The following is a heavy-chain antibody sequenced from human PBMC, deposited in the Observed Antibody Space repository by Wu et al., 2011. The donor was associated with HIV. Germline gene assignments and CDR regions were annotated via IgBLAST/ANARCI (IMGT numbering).Heavy chain of an antibody. D-gene: IGHD3-22*01. CDR2: INPSGGST. J-gene: IGHJ4*02. CDR1: GYTFTSYY. Sequence: QVQLVQSGAEVKKPGASVKVSCKASGYTFTSYYIHWVRQAPGQGLEWMGMINPSGGSTNYAQKFQGRVTMTRDTSTSTVYMELSSLRSEDTALYYCARGESLSYYDSSGYSYYFDYWGQGTLVTVSS. V-gene: IGHV1-46*01. CDR3: ARGESLSYYDSSGYSYYFDY.